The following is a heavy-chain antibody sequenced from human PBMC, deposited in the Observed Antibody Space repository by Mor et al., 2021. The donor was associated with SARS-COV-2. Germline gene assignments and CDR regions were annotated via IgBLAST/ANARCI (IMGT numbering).Heavy chain of an antibody. Sequence: SLKSRVTISVDTSKNQFSLKLSSVTAADTAVYYCARVVAGNTYYYGMDVWGQGTTVTVSS. J-gene: IGHJ6*02. V-gene: IGHV4-59*01. CDR3: ARVVAGNTYYYGMDV. D-gene: IGHD1-7*01.